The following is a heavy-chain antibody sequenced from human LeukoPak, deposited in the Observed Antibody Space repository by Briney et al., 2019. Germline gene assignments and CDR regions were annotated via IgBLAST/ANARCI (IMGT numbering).Heavy chain of an antibody. D-gene: IGHD6-6*01. CDR3: ASTLGPEPSIAARPYYYYYMDV. V-gene: IGHV4-59*08. CDR2: IYYSGST. CDR1: GGSISSYY. Sequence: SETLSLTCTVSGGSISSYYWSWIRQPPGKGLEWIGYIYYSGSTNYNPSLKSRVTISVDTSKNQFSLKLSSVTAADTAVYYCASTLGPEPSIAARPYYYYYMDVWGKGTTVTVSS. J-gene: IGHJ6*03.